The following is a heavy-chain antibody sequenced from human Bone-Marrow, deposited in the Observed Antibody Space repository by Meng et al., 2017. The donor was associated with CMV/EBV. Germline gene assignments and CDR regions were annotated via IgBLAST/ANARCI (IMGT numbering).Heavy chain of an antibody. D-gene: IGHD6-6*01. V-gene: IGHV3-30*02. CDR3: AKDKSPYSSSGIGY. Sequence: GGSLRLSCVASGFTFSSYGMHWVRQAPGKGLEWVTFIRYDVSNKYYADSVKGRFTISRDNSKNTLYLQMNSLRAEDTAVYYCAKDKSPYSSSGIGYWGQGTLVPVSS. CDR2: IRYDVSNK. CDR1: GFTFSSYG. J-gene: IGHJ4*02.